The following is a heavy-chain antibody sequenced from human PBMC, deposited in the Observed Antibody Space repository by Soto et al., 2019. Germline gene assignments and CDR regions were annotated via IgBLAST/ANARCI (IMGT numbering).Heavy chain of an antibody. J-gene: IGHJ4*02. D-gene: IGHD3-9*01. CDR3: ARGILTGYSPAYSDY. V-gene: IGHV1-3*01. CDR2: INAGNGNT. CDR1: GYTFTSYA. Sequence: ASVKVSCKASGYTFTSYAMHWVRQAPGQRLEWMGWINAGNGNTKYSQKFQGRVTITRDTSASTAYMELSSLRSEDTAVYYCARGILTGYSPAYSDYWGQGTQVTV.